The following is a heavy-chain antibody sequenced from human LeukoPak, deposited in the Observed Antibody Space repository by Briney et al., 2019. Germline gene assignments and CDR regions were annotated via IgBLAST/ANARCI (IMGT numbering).Heavy chain of an antibody. CDR2: ISGSSSTI. V-gene: IGHV3-48*04. CDR3: ARAAHVALSGLFDL. Sequence: PGGSLRLSCTTSGFIFGSHGMHWVRQAPGKGLEWVSYISGSSSTIFYADSVKGRFTIFRDNAKNSLYLQMNSLRAEDTAVYYCARAAHVALSGLFDLWGQGTLVTVSS. D-gene: IGHD6-19*01. J-gene: IGHJ4*02. CDR1: GFIFGSHG.